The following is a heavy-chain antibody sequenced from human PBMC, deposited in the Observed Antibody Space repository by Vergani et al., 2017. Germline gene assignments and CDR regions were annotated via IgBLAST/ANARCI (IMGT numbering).Heavy chain of an antibody. CDR2: ISSSSSYI. CDR1: GFTFSSYS. Sequence: EVQLVESGGGLVKPGGSLRLSCAASGFTFSSYSMNWVRQAPGKGLEWVSSISSSSSYIYYADSVKGRFTISRDNAKNSLYLQMNSLRAEDTAVYYCAREYQLPYYYYGMDVWGQGTTVTVSS. V-gene: IGHV3-21*01. J-gene: IGHJ6*02. D-gene: IGHD2-2*01. CDR3: AREYQLPYYYYGMDV.